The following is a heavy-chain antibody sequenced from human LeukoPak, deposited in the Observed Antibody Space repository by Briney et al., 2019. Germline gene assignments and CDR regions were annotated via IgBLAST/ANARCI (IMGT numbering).Heavy chain of an antibody. CDR2: IYYSGST. V-gene: IGHV4-59*01. J-gene: IGHJ2*01. D-gene: IGHD5-18*01. CDR1: GGSISSYY. Sequence: SETLSLTCTVSGGSISSYYWSWIRQPPGKGLEWIGYIYYSGSTNYNPSLKSRVTISVDTSKNRFSLKLSSVTAADTAVYYCARGGTAMVRNWYFDLWGRGTLVTVSS. CDR3: ARGGTAMVRNWYFDL.